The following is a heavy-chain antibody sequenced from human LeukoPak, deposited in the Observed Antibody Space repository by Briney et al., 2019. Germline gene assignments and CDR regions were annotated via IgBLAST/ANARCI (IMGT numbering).Heavy chain of an antibody. CDR3: ARDRSLDYYYYYMDV. CDR2: ISGYNGHT. D-gene: IGHD1-14*01. J-gene: IGHJ6*03. Sequence: ASVKVSCKASGYTFTTYGISWVRQAPGQGLEWMGRISGYNGHTNYAQSLQGRVTMTADTSTSTAYMELRSLRSDDTAVYYCARDRSLDYYYYYMDVWGKGTTVTVSS. CDR1: GYTFTTYG. V-gene: IGHV1-18*01.